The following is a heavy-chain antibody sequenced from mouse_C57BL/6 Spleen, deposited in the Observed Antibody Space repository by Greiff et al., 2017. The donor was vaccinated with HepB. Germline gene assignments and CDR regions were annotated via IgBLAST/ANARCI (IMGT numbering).Heavy chain of an antibody. CDR2: IRNKANGYTT. Sequence: DVMLVESGGGLVQPGGSLSLSCAASGFTFTDYYMSWVRQPPGKALEWLGFIRNKANGYTTEYSASVKGRFTISRDNSQSILYLQMNALRAEDSATYYCARYKEKAWFAYWGQGTLVTVSA. V-gene: IGHV7-3*01. J-gene: IGHJ3*01. CDR3: ARYKEKAWFAY. CDR1: GFTFTDYY.